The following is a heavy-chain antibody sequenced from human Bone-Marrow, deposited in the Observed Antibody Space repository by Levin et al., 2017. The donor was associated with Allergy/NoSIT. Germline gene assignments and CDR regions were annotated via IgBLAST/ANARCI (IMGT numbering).Heavy chain of an antibody. CDR1: GFTFSSYA. J-gene: IGHJ4*02. CDR2: ISGSGTIT. V-gene: IGHV3-23*01. D-gene: IGHD6-19*01. Sequence: GSLRLSCAASGFTFSSYAMSWVRQAPGKGLEWVSSISGSGTITHYAESVKGRFTIPRDISKNMLHLQMNSLRAEDTAIYFCAKEGLAVAGYYFDSWGQGTLVTVSS. CDR3: AKEGLAVAGYYFDS.